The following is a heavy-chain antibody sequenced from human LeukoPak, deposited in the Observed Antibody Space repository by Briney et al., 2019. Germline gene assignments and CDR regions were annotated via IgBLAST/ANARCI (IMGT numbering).Heavy chain of an antibody. Sequence: SVKVSCKASGGTFSSYAISWVRQAPGQGLEWMGGIIPIFGTANYAQKFQGRVTITADESTSTAYMELNSLRSGDTAVYYCARGTYSNYEGWFDPWGQGTLVTVSS. J-gene: IGHJ5*02. CDR3: ARGTYSNYEGWFDP. D-gene: IGHD4-11*01. V-gene: IGHV1-69*13. CDR2: IIPIFGTA. CDR1: GGTFSSYA.